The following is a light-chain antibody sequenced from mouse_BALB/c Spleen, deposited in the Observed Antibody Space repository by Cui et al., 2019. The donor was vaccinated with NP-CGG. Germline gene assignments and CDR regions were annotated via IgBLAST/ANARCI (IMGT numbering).Light chain of an antibody. Sequence: QAVVNQGSAPTTSPGETVTLTCRSSTGTVTSNNYANWVQEKPDHLFTGLIGGTNNRAPGVPARFSGSLIGDKAALTITGTQTEDEAIYFCALWYSNHWVFGGGTKLTVL. V-gene: IGLV1*01. CDR3: ALWYSNHWV. J-gene: IGLJ1*01. CDR1: TGTVTSNNY. CDR2: GTN.